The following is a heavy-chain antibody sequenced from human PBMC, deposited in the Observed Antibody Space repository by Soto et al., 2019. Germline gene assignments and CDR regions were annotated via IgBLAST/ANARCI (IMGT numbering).Heavy chain of an antibody. J-gene: IGHJ4*02. CDR3: ARDMYYYDSSGYKPTYYVDY. CDR2: IIPIFGTA. D-gene: IGHD3-22*01. CDR1: GGTFSSYA. V-gene: IGHV1-69*13. Sequence: SVKVSCKASGGTFSSYAISWVRQAPGQGLEWMGGIIPIFGTANYAQKFQGRVTITADESTSTAYMELSSLRSEDTAVYYCARDMYYYDSSGYKPTYYVDYWGQGTLVTVSS.